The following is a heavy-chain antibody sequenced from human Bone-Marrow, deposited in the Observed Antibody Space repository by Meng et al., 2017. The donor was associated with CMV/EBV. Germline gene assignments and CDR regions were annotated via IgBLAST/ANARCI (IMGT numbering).Heavy chain of an antibody. J-gene: IGHJ4*02. V-gene: IGHV1-69*04. D-gene: IGHD6-6*01. CDR1: GYTFTGYY. CDR2: IIPILGIA. Sequence: SVKVSCKASGYTFTGYYMHWVRQAPGQGLEWMGRIIPILGIANYAQKFQGRVTITTDESTSTAYMELSSLRSEDTAVYYCARGDTSIAARWGQGTLVTVSS. CDR3: ARGDTSIAAR.